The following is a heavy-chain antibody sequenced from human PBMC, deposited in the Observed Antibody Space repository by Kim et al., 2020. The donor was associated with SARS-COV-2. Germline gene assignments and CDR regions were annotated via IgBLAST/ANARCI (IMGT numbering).Heavy chain of an antibody. V-gene: IGHV3-23*01. D-gene: IGHD2-21*01. Sequence: GGSLRLSCTTSGFTFTGHAMSWVRQAPGKGLELVSSIDGSDGTTYYVDSVKGRFSISRDDSKNTLYLQMSALRADDTAAYYCLKGGWGWIWDYWGQGTL. J-gene: IGHJ4*02. CDR2: IDGSDGTT. CDR3: LKGGWGWIWDY. CDR1: GFTFTGHA.